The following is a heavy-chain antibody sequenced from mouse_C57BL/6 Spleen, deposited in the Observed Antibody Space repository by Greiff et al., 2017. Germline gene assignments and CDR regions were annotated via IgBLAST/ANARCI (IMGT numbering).Heavy chain of an antibody. Sequence: VQLQESGAELVRPGTSVKVSCKASGYAFTNYLIEWVKQRPGQGLEWIGVINPGSGGTKYNEKFKGKATLTADKSSSPAYMQLSSLTSEDSAVYFCARESSGPGAMDYWGQGTSVTVSS. CDR2: INPGSGGT. CDR3: ARESSGPGAMDY. CDR1: GYAFTNYL. V-gene: IGHV1-54*01. J-gene: IGHJ4*01. D-gene: IGHD3-2*02.